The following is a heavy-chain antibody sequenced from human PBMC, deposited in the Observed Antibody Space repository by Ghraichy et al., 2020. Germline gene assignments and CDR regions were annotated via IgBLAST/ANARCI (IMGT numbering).Heavy chain of an antibody. D-gene: IGHD2-21*01. J-gene: IGHJ4*02. CDR2: IYSGGST. CDR3: AREDIVVGAIDY. V-gene: IGHV3-53*01. CDR1: GFTVSSNY. Sequence: GESLNISCAASGFTVSSNYMSWVRQAPGKGLEWVSVIYSGGSTYYADSVKGRFTISRDNSKNTLYLQMNSLRAEDTAVYYCAREDIVVGAIDYWGQGTLVTVSS.